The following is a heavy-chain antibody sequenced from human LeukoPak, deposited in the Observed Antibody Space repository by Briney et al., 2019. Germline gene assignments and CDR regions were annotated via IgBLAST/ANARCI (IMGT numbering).Heavy chain of an antibody. J-gene: IGHJ6*03. CDR1: GGTFSSYA. Sequence: SVKVSCKASGGTFSSYAVSWVRQAPGQGLEWMGGIIPIFGTANYAQKFQGRVTITTDESTSTAYMELSSLRSEDTAVYYCARAPPLYSSGWSGDYYYYMDVWGKGTTVTVSS. V-gene: IGHV1-69*05. D-gene: IGHD6-13*01. CDR3: ARAPPLYSSGWSGDYYYYMDV. CDR2: IIPIFGTA.